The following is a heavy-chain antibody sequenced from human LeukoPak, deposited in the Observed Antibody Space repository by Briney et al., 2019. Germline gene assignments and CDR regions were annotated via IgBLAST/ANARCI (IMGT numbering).Heavy chain of an antibody. CDR3: TTDGGLRMGY. V-gene: IGHV3-49*04. CDR2: IRSKAYGGTT. J-gene: IGHJ4*02. CDR1: GFTFGDYA. D-gene: IGHD2-8*01. Sequence: GGSLRLSCTASGFTFGDYAMSWVRQAPGKGLEWVGFIRSKAYGGTTEYAASVKGRFTISRDDSKSIAYLQMNSLKTEDTAVYYCTTDGGLRMGYWGQGTLVTVSS.